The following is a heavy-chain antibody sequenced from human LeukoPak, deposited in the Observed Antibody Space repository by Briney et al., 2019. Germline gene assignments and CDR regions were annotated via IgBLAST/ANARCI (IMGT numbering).Heavy chain of an antibody. CDR1: GVTFSSYG. J-gene: IGHJ4*02. Sequence: PGGSLRLSCAASGVTFSSYGMHWVRQAPGKGLEWVALIWYDGSNKYYADSVKGRFTISRDNSKNTLYLQMNSLRAEDTAVYYCAKPEPPYDSSGSPAYWGQGTLVTVSS. CDR2: IWYDGSNK. D-gene: IGHD3-22*01. V-gene: IGHV3-33*06. CDR3: AKPEPPYDSSGSPAY.